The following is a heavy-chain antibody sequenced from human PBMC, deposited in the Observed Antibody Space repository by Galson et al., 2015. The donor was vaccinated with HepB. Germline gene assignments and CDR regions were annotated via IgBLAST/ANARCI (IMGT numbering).Heavy chain of an antibody. CDR2: VIPIFGTA. D-gene: IGHD5-12*01. V-gene: IGHV1-69*13. Sequence: SVKVSCKASGGTFSSYAIGWVRQAPGQGLEWMGGVIPIFGTANYAQKFQGRVTITADESTSTAYMELSSLRSEDTAVYYCARARGYSGYERSHYYYYMDVWGKGTTVTVSS. J-gene: IGHJ6*03. CDR1: GGTFSSYA. CDR3: ARARGYSGYERSHYYYYMDV.